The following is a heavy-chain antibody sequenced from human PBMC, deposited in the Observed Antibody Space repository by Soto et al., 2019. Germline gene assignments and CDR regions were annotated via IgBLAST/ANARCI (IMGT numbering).Heavy chain of an antibody. J-gene: IGHJ4*02. CDR3: AKNIAAAPRNFDY. CDR2: ISGSGGST. Sequence: PGGSLRLSCAASRFSFSSYAMSWVRQAPGKGLEWVSAISGSGGSTYYAASVKGRFTISIENSKNKLYLQMNSLRADDTAVYYCAKNIAAAPRNFDYWGQGTLVTVSS. V-gene: IGHV3-23*01. D-gene: IGHD6-13*01. CDR1: RFSFSSYA.